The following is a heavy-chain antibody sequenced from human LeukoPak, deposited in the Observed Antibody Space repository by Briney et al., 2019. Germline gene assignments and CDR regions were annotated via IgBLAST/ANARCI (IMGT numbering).Heavy chain of an antibody. CDR1: GGSFSGYY. Sequence: SETLSLTCAVYGGSFSGYYWSWIRQPPGKGLEGIGEINHSGSTNYNPSLKSRVTISVDTSKNQFSLKLSSVTAADTAVYYCARGLYGSGWYDWFDPWGQGTLVTVSS. V-gene: IGHV4-34*01. CDR3: ARGLYGSGWYDWFDP. J-gene: IGHJ5*02. CDR2: INHSGST. D-gene: IGHD6-19*01.